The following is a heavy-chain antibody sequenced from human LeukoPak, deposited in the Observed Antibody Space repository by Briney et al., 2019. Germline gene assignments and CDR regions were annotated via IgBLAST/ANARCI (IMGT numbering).Heavy chain of an antibody. CDR2: IYYSGST. Sequence: ASETLSLTCTVSGVSISSYYWSWIRQPPGKGLELIGYIYYSGSTNYNPSLKSRVTISIDTSKSQLSLKLSSVTAADTAVYYCARFSVAAAGTGWFDPWGQGTLVTVSA. CDR3: ARFSVAAAGTGWFDP. V-gene: IGHV4-59*01. D-gene: IGHD6-13*01. J-gene: IGHJ5*02. CDR1: GVSISSYY.